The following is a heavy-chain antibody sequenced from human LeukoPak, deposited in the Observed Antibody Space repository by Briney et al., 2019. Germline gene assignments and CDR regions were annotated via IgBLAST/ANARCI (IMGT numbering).Heavy chain of an antibody. Sequence: ASVKVSCKASGYTFTGYYMHWVRQAPGQGLEWMGWINPNSGGTYYAQKFQGRVSMTRDTSISTAYMELSSLRSEDTAVYYCATDGTYYDILTGYYRFDYWGQGTLVTVSS. CDR1: GYTFTGYY. CDR2: INPNSGGT. D-gene: IGHD3-9*01. CDR3: ATDGTYYDILTGYYRFDY. V-gene: IGHV1-2*02. J-gene: IGHJ4*02.